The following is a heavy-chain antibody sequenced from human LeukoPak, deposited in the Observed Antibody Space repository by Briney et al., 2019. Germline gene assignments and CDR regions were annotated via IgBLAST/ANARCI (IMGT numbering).Heavy chain of an antibody. V-gene: IGHV4-38-2*02. CDR2: IYRSGST. J-gene: IGHJ4*02. Sequence: SETLSLTCTVSGYSISSGYYWGWIRQPPGKGLEWIGSIYRSGSTYYNPSLKSRVTISVDTSKNQFSLKLSSVTAADTAVYYCASTNWSHLNWGQGTLVTVSS. D-gene: IGHD1-20*01. CDR3: ASTNWSHLN. CDR1: GYSISSGYY.